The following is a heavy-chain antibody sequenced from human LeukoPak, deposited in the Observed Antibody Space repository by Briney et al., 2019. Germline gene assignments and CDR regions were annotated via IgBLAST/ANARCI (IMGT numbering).Heavy chain of an antibody. Sequence: GESLKISCAASGFTFSGSAMHWVRQASGKGLEWVGRIRSKANSYATAYAASVKGRFTISRDDSKNTAYLQMNSLKTEDTAVYYCRGYYYDSSGYYLVDYWGQGTLVTVSS. J-gene: IGHJ4*02. V-gene: IGHV3-73*01. CDR2: IRSKANSYAT. D-gene: IGHD3-22*01. CDR1: GFTFSGSA. CDR3: RGYYYDSSGYYLVDY.